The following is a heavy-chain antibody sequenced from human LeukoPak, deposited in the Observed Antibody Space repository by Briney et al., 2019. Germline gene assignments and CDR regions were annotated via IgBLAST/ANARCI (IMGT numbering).Heavy chain of an antibody. Sequence: SETLSLTCTVSGASISTNTYYWAWVRQPPGKGLEWIANIFYNGNTYYNPSLKSRVTISIDTSNNQFSLKLISVTAADMAVYYCARDGYSGYDRGNFDYWGQGTLVTVSS. CDR3: ARDGYSGYDRGNFDY. CDR1: GASISTNTYY. V-gene: IGHV4-39*07. D-gene: IGHD5-12*01. CDR2: IFYNGNT. J-gene: IGHJ4*02.